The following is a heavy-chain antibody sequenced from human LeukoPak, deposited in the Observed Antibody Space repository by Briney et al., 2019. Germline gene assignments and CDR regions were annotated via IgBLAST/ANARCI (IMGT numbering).Heavy chain of an antibody. J-gene: IGHJ6*03. Sequence: SETLSLTCTVSGYSISSDYYWGWIRQPPGKGLEWIGSVHHSGRTYYNPSLKSRVTISVDTSKNQFSLKLNSVTAADTAVYYCARDGGLLAAINYYYMDVWGKGTTVTISS. CDR2: VHHSGRT. CDR3: ARDGGLLAAINYYYMDV. D-gene: IGHD2-2*01. CDR1: GYSISSDYY. V-gene: IGHV4-38-2*02.